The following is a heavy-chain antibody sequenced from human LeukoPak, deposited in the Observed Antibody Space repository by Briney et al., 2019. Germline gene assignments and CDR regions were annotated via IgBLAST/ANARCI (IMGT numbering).Heavy chain of an antibody. CDR1: GGSVSSGSYY. V-gene: IGHV4-61*01. CDR3: ASMPGSGGYYDPQNWFDP. CDR2: IYYSGST. Sequence: SETLSLTCTVSGGSVSSGSYYWSWIRQPPGKGLEWTGYIYYSGSTNYNPSLKSRVTISVDTSKNQFSLKLSSVTAADTAVYYCASMPGSGGYYDPQNWFDPWGQGTLVTVSS. D-gene: IGHD3-10*01. J-gene: IGHJ5*02.